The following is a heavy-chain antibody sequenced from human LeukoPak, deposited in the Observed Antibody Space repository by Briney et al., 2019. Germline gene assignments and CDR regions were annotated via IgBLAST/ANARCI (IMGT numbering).Heavy chain of an antibody. CDR3: ARGGYYDSSGDAFDI. J-gene: IGHJ3*02. D-gene: IGHD3-22*01. CDR1: GFTVSSNY. V-gene: IGHV3-66*01. Sequence: QTGGSLRLSCAASGFTVSSNYMSWVRQAPGKGLEWVSVIYSGGSTYYADSVKGRFTISRDNSKSTLYLQMNSLRAEDTAVYYCARGGYYDSSGDAFDIWGQGTMVTVSS. CDR2: IYSGGST.